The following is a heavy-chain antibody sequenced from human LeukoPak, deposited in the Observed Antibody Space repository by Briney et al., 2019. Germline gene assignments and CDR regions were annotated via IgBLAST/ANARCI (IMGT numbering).Heavy chain of an antibody. CDR1: GGSISSSSYY. CDR2: IYYSGRT. J-gene: IGHJ6*03. V-gene: IGHV4-39*01. CDR3: ARHLRDLIKGRDGYNYPHYYYYYMDV. D-gene: IGHD5-24*01. Sequence: SETLSLTCTVSGGSISSSSYYWGWIRQPPGKGLEWIGSIYYSGRTYYNPSLKSRVTISVDTSKNQFSLKLSSVTAADTAVYYCARHLRDLIKGRDGYNYPHYYYYYMDVWGKGTTVTVSS.